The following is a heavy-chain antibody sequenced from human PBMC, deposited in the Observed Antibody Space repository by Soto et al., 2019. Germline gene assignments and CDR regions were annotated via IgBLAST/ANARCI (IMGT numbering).Heavy chain of an antibody. D-gene: IGHD2-15*01. CDR2: ISAYSGNT. V-gene: IGHV1-18*01. CDR1: GYTFTTFG. CDR3: ARAFCSGGSCYLDY. Sequence: QVRLVQSGGEVKKPGAAVKVSCKASGYTFTTFGIGWVRQATGQGLEWMGWISAYSGNTEYPEKLQGRVTMTIDTSTSTTYMELRSLRSDDTAVYYCARAFCSGGSCYLDYWGQGALVTVSS. J-gene: IGHJ4*02.